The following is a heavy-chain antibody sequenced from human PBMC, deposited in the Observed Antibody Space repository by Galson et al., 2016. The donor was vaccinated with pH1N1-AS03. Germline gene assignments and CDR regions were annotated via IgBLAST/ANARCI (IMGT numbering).Heavy chain of an antibody. Sequence: SETLSLTCTVSAGSISTYYWTWIRQPPGRGLEWIGYIYFSGRTNCSPSLKSRANISLDRSRNQFSLNLNSVTAADTAVYYCARVRSEWLGVNSSRCGIDSWGQGTLVTVSS. D-gene: IGHD4-23*01. CDR3: ARVRSEWLGVNSSRCGIDS. V-gene: IGHV4-59*01. CDR2: IYFSGRT. CDR1: AGSISTYY. J-gene: IGHJ4*02.